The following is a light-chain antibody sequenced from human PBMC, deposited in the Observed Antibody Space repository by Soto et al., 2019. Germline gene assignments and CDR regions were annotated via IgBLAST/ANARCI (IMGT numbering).Light chain of an antibody. CDR3: QQRSSWPFT. CDR1: QNINSY. J-gene: IGKJ3*01. CDR2: ATS. Sequence: EIVLTQSPAILSLSPGERATLSCRASQNINSYLAWYQQKPGQAPRLLIYATSNRATGIPARFSGSGSGTDFTLSISSLEPEDFAVYYCQQRSSWPFTFGPGTKVDIK. V-gene: IGKV3-11*01.